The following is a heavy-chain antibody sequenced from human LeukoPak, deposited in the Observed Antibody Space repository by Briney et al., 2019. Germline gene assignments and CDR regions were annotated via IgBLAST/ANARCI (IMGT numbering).Heavy chain of an antibody. Sequence: GGSLRLSCAASGFTFSSYAMHWVRQAPGKGLEWVAKIKQDGSEKYYVDSVKGRFTISRDNAKNSLYLQMNSLRAEDTAVYYCARDTAGFDYWGQGTLVTVSS. CDR2: IKQDGSEK. V-gene: IGHV3-7*01. CDR3: ARDTAGFDY. D-gene: IGHD6-13*01. CDR1: GFTFSSYA. J-gene: IGHJ4*02.